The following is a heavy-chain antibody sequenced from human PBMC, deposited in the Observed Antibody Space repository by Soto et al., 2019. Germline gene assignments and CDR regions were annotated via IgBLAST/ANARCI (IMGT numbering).Heavy chain of an antibody. CDR1: GGSISKFY. D-gene: IGHD2-8*01. V-gene: IGHV4-59*01. Sequence: SETLSLTCTVSGGSISKFYWSWIRQPPGKGLEWIGYISYSGNTNYNPSLKSRVSISVDTSKNQLSLNLTSVTAADTAVYYCARAPMVLSRSYFDSWGQGTPVTVSS. CDR3: ARAPMVLSRSYFDS. CDR2: ISYSGNT. J-gene: IGHJ4*02.